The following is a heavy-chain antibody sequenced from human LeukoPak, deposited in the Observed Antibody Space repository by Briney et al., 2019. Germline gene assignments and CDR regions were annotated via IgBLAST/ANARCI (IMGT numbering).Heavy chain of an antibody. J-gene: IGHJ4*02. D-gene: IGHD6-13*01. Sequence: PGGSLRLSCAASGFTFSSYSMNWVRQAPGKGLEWVSYISSSSSTIYYADSVKGRFTISRDNAKNSLYLQMNSLRAEDTAVYYCARGALTGFSIAAAISDYWGQGTLVTVSS. V-gene: IGHV3-48*04. CDR1: GFTFSSYS. CDR2: ISSSSSTI. CDR3: ARGALTGFSIAAAISDY.